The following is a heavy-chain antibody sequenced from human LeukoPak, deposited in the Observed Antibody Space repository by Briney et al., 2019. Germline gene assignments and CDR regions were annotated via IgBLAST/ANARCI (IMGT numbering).Heavy chain of an antibody. J-gene: IGHJ3*02. CDR3: AKYGEQQLAPLSAFDI. CDR2: FSGSGGNT. V-gene: IGHV3-23*01. D-gene: IGHD6-13*01. Sequence: GGSLRLSCAASRFTFSSYAMSWVRQAPGKGLEWVSTFSGSGGNTYYADSVKGRFTISRDNSKNTLYLQMNSLRAEDTAVYYCAKYGEQQLAPLSAFDIWGQGTMVTVSS. CDR1: RFTFSSYA.